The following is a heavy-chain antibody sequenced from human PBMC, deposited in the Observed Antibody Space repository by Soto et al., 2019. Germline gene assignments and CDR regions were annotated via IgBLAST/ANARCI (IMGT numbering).Heavy chain of an antibody. J-gene: IGHJ5*02. CDR1: GGSFSGYY. D-gene: IGHD2-21*01. CDR3: ARGSTRVMRSWFDP. V-gene: IGHV4-34*01. CDR2: INHSGST. Sequence: ASETLSLTCAVYGGSFSGYYWSWIRQPPGKGLEWIGEINHSGSTNYNPSLKSRVTISVDTSKNQFSLKLSSVTAADTAVYYCARGSTRVMRSWFDPWGQGTLVTVSS.